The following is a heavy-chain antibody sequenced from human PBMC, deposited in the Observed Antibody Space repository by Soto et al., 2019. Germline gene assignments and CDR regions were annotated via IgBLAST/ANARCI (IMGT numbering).Heavy chain of an antibody. CDR3: ARRWGEGRVDY. CDR1: GASISSSNW. CDR2: IYHSGST. D-gene: IGHD3-10*01. Sequence: QVQLQESGPGLVKPSGTLSLTCAVSGASISSSNWWSWVRQPPGKGLEWIGEIYHSGSTNYNPSLKXRXTXSXXKSRNQCSRKLSSVTAADTAVYYCARRWGEGRVDYWGQGTLVTVSS. J-gene: IGHJ4*02. V-gene: IGHV4-4*02.